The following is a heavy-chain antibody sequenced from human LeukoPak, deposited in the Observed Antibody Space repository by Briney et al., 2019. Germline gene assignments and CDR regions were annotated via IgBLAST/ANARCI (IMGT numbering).Heavy chain of an antibody. CDR3: ARGVSGSYCLDY. J-gene: IGHJ4*02. CDR1: GGFISSGGYY. CDR2: IYYSGST. Sequence: SQTLSLTCTVSGGFISSGGYYWSWIRQHPGKGLEWIGYIYYSGSTYYNPSLKSRVTISVDTSKNQFSLKLSSVTAADTAVYYCARGVSGSYCLDYWGQGTLVTVSS. V-gene: IGHV4-31*03. D-gene: IGHD1-26*01.